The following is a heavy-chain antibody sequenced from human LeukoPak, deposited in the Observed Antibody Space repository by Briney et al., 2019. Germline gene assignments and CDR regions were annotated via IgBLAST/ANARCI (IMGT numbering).Heavy chain of an antibody. J-gene: IGHJ4*02. D-gene: IGHD3-16*01. CDR1: GGSITSSSYY. CDR3: ARDGVAEGIYFDC. Sequence: SETLSLTCTVSGGSITSSSYYWGCTRQPPGKGLEWIGSIYYSGSTYYNPSLKSRVTISVDTSKKQFSLKLTSVTAADTAVYYCARDGVAEGIYFDCWGQGNLVTVSS. V-gene: IGHV4-39*02. CDR2: IYYSGST.